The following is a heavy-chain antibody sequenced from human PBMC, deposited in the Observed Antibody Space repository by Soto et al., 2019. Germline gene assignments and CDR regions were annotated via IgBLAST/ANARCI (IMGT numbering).Heavy chain of an antibody. J-gene: IGHJ6*02. CDR3: ARDSSSWYWYYYGMDV. D-gene: IGHD6-13*01. Sequence: LRLSCAASGFTFSSYAMHWVRQAPGKGLEWVAVISYDGSNKYYADSVKGRFTISRDNSKNTLYLQMNSLRAEDTAVYYCARDSSSWYWYYYGMDVWGQGTTVTVSS. CDR1: GFTFSSYA. V-gene: IGHV3-30-3*01. CDR2: ISYDGSNK.